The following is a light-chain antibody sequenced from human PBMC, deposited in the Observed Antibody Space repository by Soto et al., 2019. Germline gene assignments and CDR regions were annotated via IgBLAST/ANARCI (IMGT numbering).Light chain of an antibody. CDR1: QDXXXX. V-gene: IGKV1-33*01. CDR3: QQSHNLPLS. CDR2: DSS. Sequence: DIQMTQSPXXLSASVXXXXXXTCQASQDXXXXSNWYQQKPGKAPRLLIYDSSTLQTGVPSRFSGSGSGTDFTFAISSLQPEDIATYYCQQSHNLPLSFGGGTKVQI. J-gene: IGKJ4*01.